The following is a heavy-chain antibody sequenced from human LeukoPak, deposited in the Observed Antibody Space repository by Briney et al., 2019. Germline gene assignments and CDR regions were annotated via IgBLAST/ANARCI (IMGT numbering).Heavy chain of an antibody. V-gene: IGHV3-66*01. CDR2: IYSGGST. Sequence: GGSLRLSCAASGFTVSSNYMSWVRQAPGKGLEWVSVIYSGGSTYYADSVKGRFTISGDNSKNTLYLQMNSLRAEDTAVYYCARVPLAWGSGGMDVWGQGTTVTVSS. CDR1: GFTVSSNY. J-gene: IGHJ6*02. D-gene: IGHD3-16*01. CDR3: ARVPLAWGSGGMDV.